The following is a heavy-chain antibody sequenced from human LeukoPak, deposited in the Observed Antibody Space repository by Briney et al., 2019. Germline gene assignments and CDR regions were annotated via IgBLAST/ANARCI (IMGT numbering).Heavy chain of an antibody. Sequence: SETLSLTCAVYGGSFSGYYWSWIRQPPGKGLEWIGEINHSGSTNYNPSLKSRVPISVDTSKNQFSLKLSSVTVADTAVYYCARVGSITMVQGVLDYWGQGTLVTVSS. CDR1: GGSFSGYY. J-gene: IGHJ4*02. V-gene: IGHV4-34*01. CDR3: ARVGSITMVQGVLDY. D-gene: IGHD3-10*01. CDR2: INHSGST.